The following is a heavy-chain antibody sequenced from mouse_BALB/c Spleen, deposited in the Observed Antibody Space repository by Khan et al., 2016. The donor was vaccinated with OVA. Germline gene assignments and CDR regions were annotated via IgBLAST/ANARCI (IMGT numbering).Heavy chain of an antibody. CDR3: ARERRLGGFAY. J-gene: IGHJ3*01. V-gene: IGHV2-6-7*01. CDR2: IWGDGST. CDR1: GFSLNDFR. Sequence: QVQLKESGPGLATPSQSLSITCSVSGFSLNDFRVNWVRQPTGEGLEWLGMIWGDGSTDYNSALKSRLSISKDKSKSQVFLKMNSLQTDDTARYYCARERRLGGFAYWGQGTLVTVSA. D-gene: IGHD3-3*01.